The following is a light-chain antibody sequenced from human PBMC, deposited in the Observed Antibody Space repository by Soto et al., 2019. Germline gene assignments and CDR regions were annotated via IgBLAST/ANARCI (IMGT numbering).Light chain of an antibody. Sequence: QSVLTQPPSASGTPGQTIAISCSGGSSNIGGHTVNWYQQHPGTDPRLLIYNNTQRPAAGHYRFSVSKSGTSAALAISGLQSEYEGDYYCAPCDDSLNGVVFGGGNKAHRP. CDR3: APCDDSLNGVV. J-gene: IGLJ2*01. V-gene: IGLV1-44*01. CDR1: SSNIGGHT. CDR2: NNT.